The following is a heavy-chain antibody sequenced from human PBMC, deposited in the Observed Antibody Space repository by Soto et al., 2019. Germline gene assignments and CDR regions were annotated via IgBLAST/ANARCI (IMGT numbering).Heavy chain of an antibody. CDR1: GGSISSSNW. J-gene: IGHJ5*02. Sequence: TSETLSLTCAVSGGSISSSNWWSWVRQPPGKGLEWIGEIYHSGSTNYNPSLKSRVTISVDKSKNQFSLRPSSVTAADTAVYYCARILVRGMLFDPWGQGTLVTVSS. CDR3: ARILVRGMLFDP. D-gene: IGHD3-10*01. CDR2: IYHSGST. V-gene: IGHV4-4*02.